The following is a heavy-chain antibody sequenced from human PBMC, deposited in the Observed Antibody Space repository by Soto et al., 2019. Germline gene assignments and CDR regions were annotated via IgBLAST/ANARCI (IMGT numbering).Heavy chain of an antibody. Sequence: QVQLQQWGAGLLKPSETLSLTCTVYGGSFSDYYWSCIRQPPGKGLEWIGEINHSGSTNYNPSLKSRVTISVDKSKNQFSLKLSAVTAADTAVYYCARGRVGTTNWNWFDPWGQGTLVTVSS. V-gene: IGHV4-34*01. D-gene: IGHD1-26*01. J-gene: IGHJ5*02. CDR3: ARGRVGTTNWNWFDP. CDR1: GGSFSDYY. CDR2: INHSGST.